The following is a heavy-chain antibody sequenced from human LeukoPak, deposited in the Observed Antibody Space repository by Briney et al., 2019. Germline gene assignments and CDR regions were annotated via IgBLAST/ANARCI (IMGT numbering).Heavy chain of an antibody. CDR3: ARDSAQWDYDSSGKEY. Sequence: GGSLRLSCAASGFTFSDYYMSWIRQAPGKGLERVSYISSSGSTIYYADSVKGRFTISRDNAKNTLYLQMNSLRAEDTAVYYCARDSAQWDYDSSGKEYWGRGTLVTVSS. V-gene: IGHV3-11*04. CDR2: ISSSGSTI. CDR1: GFTFSDYY. J-gene: IGHJ4*02. D-gene: IGHD3-22*01.